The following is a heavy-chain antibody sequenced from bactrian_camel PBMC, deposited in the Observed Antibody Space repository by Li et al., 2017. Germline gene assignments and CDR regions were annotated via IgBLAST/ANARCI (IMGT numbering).Heavy chain of an antibody. J-gene: IGHJ6*01. Sequence: VQLVESGGGSVQAGGSLRLSCATSGLTNSRHCMGWFRQGPGKERVGVASIYMRVNSTYYADSVKGRFTISQNNAKNTVYLQMNSLKPEDTGVYYCVRAYRDYASNQADFAYWGQGTQVTVS. CDR1: GLTNSRHC. CDR2: IYMRVNST. V-gene: IGHV3S40*01. CDR3: VRAYRDYASNQADFAY. D-gene: IGHD4*01.